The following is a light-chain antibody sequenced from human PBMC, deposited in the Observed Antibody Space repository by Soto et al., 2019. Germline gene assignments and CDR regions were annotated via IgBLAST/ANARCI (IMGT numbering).Light chain of an antibody. CDR2: KAS. J-gene: IGKJ2*03. CDR1: QGISSW. CDR3: QQYNSFPYS. Sequence: DIPMTQSPSTLSASIGDRVTITCRASQGISSWLAWYQQKPGKAPKLLIYKASSLESGVPSRFSGSGSGTEFTLTISSLQPDDFAAYYCQQYNSFPYSFGQGTKLDIK. V-gene: IGKV1-5*03.